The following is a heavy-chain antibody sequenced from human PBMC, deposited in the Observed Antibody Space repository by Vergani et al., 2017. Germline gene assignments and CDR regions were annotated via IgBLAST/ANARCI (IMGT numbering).Heavy chain of an antibody. V-gene: IGHV3-48*03. CDR3: ARDRMGRGIAAPRSDYYYYYYMDV. CDR2: ISSSGSTI. J-gene: IGHJ6*03. CDR1: GFTFSSYE. Sequence: EVQLVESGGGLVQPGGSLRLSCAASGFTFSSYEMNWVRQAPGKGLEWVSYISSSGSTIYYADSVKGRFTISRDHAKNSLFLQMNSLRAEDTAVYYCARDRMGRGIAAPRSDYYYYYYMDVWGKGTTVTVSS. D-gene: IGHD6-13*01.